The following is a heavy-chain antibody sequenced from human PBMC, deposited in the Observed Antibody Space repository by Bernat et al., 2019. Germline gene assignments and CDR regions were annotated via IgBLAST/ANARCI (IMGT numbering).Heavy chain of an antibody. V-gene: IGHV4-38-2*02. D-gene: IGHD6-19*01. CDR3: ARDLNDNPYSSGWYGY. Sequence: QVQLQESGPGLVKPSETLSLTCAVSGYSISSGYYWGWIRQPPGKGLEWIGSIYHSGSTYYNPSLKSRVTISVDTSKNQFSLKLSSVTAADTAVYYRARDLNDNPYSSGWYGYWGQGTLVTVSS. CDR2: IYHSGST. J-gene: IGHJ4*02. CDR1: GYSISSGYY.